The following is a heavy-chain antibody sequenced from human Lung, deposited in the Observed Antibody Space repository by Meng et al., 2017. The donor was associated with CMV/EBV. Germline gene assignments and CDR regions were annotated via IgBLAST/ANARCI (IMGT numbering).Heavy chain of an antibody. Sequence: GEXXKISCAASGFTFSSYAMNWVRQAPGKGLEWVSYISNSVSAKYYADSLRGRFTISSDNAKNSLYLKMNSLRVDDTAVYYCARSLFDSNDPFDYWGQGTXVTVSS. D-gene: IGHD3-22*01. V-gene: IGHV3-48*04. CDR2: ISNSVSAK. CDR1: GFTFSSYA. CDR3: ARSLFDSNDPFDY. J-gene: IGHJ4*02.